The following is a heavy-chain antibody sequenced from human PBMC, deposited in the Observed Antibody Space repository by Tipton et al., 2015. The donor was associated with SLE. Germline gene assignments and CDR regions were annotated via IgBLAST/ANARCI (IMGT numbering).Heavy chain of an antibody. J-gene: IGHJ4*02. CDR3: ARRLLHHEFWSGNQSWYVDY. D-gene: IGHD3-3*01. CDR1: GGSFSSFS. CDR2: INDRGST. V-gene: IGHV4-34*01. Sequence: LRLSCAFYGGSFSSFSWNWVRQPPGKALEWIGEINDRGSTKYNPSLKSRVTISVDTSKRQFSLRLTSVTAADTAVYFCARRLLHHEFWSGNQSWYVDYWGQGTLVTVSS.